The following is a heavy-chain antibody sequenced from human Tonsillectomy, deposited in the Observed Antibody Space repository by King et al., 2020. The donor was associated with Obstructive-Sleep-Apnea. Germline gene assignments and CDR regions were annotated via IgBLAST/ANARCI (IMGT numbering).Heavy chain of an antibody. V-gene: IGHV4-39*07. Sequence: LQLQESGPGLVKPSETLSLTCTVSGGSISSSSYYWGWIRQPPGKGLEWIGSIYYSGSTYYNPSLKSRVTISVDTSKNQFSLKLSPVTAADTAVYYCAISEENYYDSSGYYYGAYFDYWGQGTLVTVSS. J-gene: IGHJ4*02. D-gene: IGHD3-22*01. CDR1: GGSISSSSYY. CDR2: IYYSGST. CDR3: AISEENYYDSSGYYYGAYFDY.